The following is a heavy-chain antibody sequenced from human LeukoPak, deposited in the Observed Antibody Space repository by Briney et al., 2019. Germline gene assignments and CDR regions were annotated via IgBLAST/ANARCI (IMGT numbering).Heavy chain of an antibody. V-gene: IGHV1-24*01. CDR2: FDPEDGET. D-gene: IGHD1-26*01. Sequence: ASVKVSCKVSGYTLTELSMHWVRQAPGKGLEWMGGFDPEDGETIYAQKFQGRVTMTEDTSTDTAYMELSSLRSEDTAVYYCATGLPYSSGRYSAFDIWGQGTMVTVSS. CDR1: GYTLTELS. J-gene: IGHJ3*02. CDR3: ATGLPYSSGRYSAFDI.